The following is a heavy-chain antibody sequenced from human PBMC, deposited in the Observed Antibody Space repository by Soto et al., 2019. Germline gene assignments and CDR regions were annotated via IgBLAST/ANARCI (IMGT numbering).Heavy chain of an antibody. CDR2: ISSDGNLK. D-gene: IGHD6-13*01. CDR1: GFTFSNFG. Sequence: QVQVVESGGGVVQPGRSLRLSCAASGFTFSNFGMQWGRQAPGKGLEWVASISSDGNLKYSADSVKGRFTISRDNSKNTLYLKMNSLRSEDTAVYYCARFWGPIPAAVDNYGGPGTLVSVSS. CDR3: ARFWGPIPAAVDNY. J-gene: IGHJ4*02. V-gene: IGHV3-30*03.